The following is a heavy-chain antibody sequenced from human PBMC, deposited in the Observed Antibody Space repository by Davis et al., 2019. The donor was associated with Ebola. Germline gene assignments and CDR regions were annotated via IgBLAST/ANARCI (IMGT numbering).Heavy chain of an antibody. J-gene: IGHJ4*02. CDR2: IHYSGST. Sequence: MPSETLSLTCTVSGGSVSSDSYYWSWIRQPPGKGLEWIGYIHYSGSTNYNPSLKSRVTISVDTSKNQFSLKLSSVTAADTAVYYCARQTGLAAAGRGVDYWGQGTLVTVSS. V-gene: IGHV4-61*01. CDR3: ARQTGLAAAGRGVDY. D-gene: IGHD6-13*01. CDR1: GGSVSSDSYY.